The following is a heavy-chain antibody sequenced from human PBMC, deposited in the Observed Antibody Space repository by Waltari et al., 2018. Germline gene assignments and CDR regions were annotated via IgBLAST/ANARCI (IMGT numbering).Heavy chain of an antibody. V-gene: IGHV1-69*05. D-gene: IGHD6-6*01. CDR2: IIPIFGRG. CDR3: ARGQLVEGMDYMDV. CDR1: GGTFSSYA. Sequence: QVQLVQSGAEVKKPGSSVKVSCKASGGTFSSYAISWVRQAPGQGLEWMGGIIPIFGRGNYEQKYQGRVTITTDESTSTAYLGRSSRRAEDTAVYYWARGQLVEGMDYMDVWGKGTTVTVSS. J-gene: IGHJ6*03.